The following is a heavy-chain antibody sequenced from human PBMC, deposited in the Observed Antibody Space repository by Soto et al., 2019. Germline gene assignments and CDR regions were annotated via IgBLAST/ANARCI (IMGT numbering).Heavy chain of an antibody. J-gene: IGHJ5*02. V-gene: IGHV4-61*01. CDR1: GGSVSSGSYY. D-gene: IGHD2-2*02. Sequence: PSETLSLTCTVSGGSVSSGSYYWSWIRQPPGKGLEWIGYIYYSGSTNYNPSLKSRVTISVDTSKNQFSLKLSSVTAADTAVYYCARGAPATPYWFDPWGQGTLVTVSS. CDR3: ARGAPATPYWFDP. CDR2: IYYSGST.